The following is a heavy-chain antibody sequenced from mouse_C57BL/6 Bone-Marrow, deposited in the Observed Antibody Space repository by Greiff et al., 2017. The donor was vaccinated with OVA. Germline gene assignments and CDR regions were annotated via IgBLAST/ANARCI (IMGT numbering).Heavy chain of an antibody. Sequence: EVQGVESGGGLVKPGGSLKLSCAASGFTFSSYAMSWVRQTPEKRLEWVATISDGGSYTYYPDNVKGRFTISRDNAKNNLYLQMSQLKSEDTAMYYCARENYYGSSLGWFAYWGQGTLVTVSA. J-gene: IGHJ3*01. CDR2: ISDGGSYT. CDR3: ARENYYGSSLGWFAY. V-gene: IGHV5-4*01. D-gene: IGHD1-1*01. CDR1: GFTFSSYA.